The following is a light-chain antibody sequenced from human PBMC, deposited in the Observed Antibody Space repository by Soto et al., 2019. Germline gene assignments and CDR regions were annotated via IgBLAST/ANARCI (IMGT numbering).Light chain of an antibody. Sequence: EIVFTQSPGTLSLSPGERATLSCRASQSMSSYYLAWYQQRPGQAPILLLYATSNRATGIPGRFSGSGSGTDFTLTISRXEPEDFAVYYCQQYGSSPFTFGPGTKVDIK. CDR3: QQYGSSPFT. CDR2: ATS. J-gene: IGKJ3*01. V-gene: IGKV3-20*01. CDR1: QSMSSYY.